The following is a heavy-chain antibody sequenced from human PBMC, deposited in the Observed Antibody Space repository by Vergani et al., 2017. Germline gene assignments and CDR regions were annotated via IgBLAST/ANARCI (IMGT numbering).Heavy chain of an antibody. V-gene: IGHV4-34*11. J-gene: IGHJ4*02. CDR3: ARYLCPGGSCIGLDY. CDR1: GGSFSGHY. Sequence: QVQLQQWGAGLLKPSETLSLTCAVSGGSFSGHYWSWIRQAPGKGLDWVGYIYYTGDTRYNPSLTSRISMSLDTSRSQFSLTVKSVTVADTAVYYCARYLCPGGSCIGLDYWGQGILVTVSS. CDR2: IYYTGDT. D-gene: IGHD2-8*02.